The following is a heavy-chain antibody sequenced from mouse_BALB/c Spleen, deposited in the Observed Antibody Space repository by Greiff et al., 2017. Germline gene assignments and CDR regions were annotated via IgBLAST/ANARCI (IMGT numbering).Heavy chain of an antibody. V-gene: IGHV5-12-2*01. CDR3: TRETTATSFDY. J-gene: IGHJ2*01. CDR1: GFTFSSYT. D-gene: IGHD1-2*01. CDR2: ISNGGGST. Sequence: EVKLVESGGGLVQPGGSLKLSCAASGFTFSSYTMSWVRQTPEKRLEWVAYISNGGGSTYYPDTVKGRFTISRDNAKNTLYLQMSSLKSEDTAMYYCTRETTATSFDYWGQGTTLTVSS.